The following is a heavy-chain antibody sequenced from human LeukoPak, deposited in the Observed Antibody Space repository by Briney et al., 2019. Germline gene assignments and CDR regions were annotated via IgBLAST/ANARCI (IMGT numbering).Heavy chain of an antibody. CDR2: IYYSGST. D-gene: IGHD2-2*01. CDR1: GGSISSSSYY. CDR3: VRHHKYCSSTSCYKVGDPTDAFAI. V-gene: IGHV4-39*07. Sequence: KPSETLSLTCTVSGGSISSSSYYWGWIRQPPGKGLEWIGSIYYSGSTYYNPSLKSRVTISVDTSKNQFSLKLSSVTAADTAVYYCVRHHKYCSSTSCYKVGDPTDAFAIWGLGTMVIVSS. J-gene: IGHJ3*02.